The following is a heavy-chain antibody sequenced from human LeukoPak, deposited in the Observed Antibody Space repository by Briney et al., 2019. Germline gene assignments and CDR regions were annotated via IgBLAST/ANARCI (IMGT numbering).Heavy chain of an antibody. CDR1: GFTFTGYS. D-gene: IGHD2-21*02. CDR2: INPHSGGT. CDR3: VREGDELLSKNFDY. Sequence: GASVKVSCKASGFTFTGYSIHWVRQAPGQGLERMGYINPHSGGTNSPQKFQGRVTMTTDTSISAAYMELSSLISDDTAMYYCVREGDELLSKNFDYWGQGTLVTVSS. J-gene: IGHJ4*02. V-gene: IGHV1-2*02.